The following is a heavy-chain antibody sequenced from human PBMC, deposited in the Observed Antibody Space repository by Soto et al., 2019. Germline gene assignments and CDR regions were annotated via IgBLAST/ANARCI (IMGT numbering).Heavy chain of an antibody. D-gene: IGHD4-17*01. J-gene: IGHJ4*02. CDR2: IYYSGST. V-gene: IGHV4-59*08. CDR3: ARVGTVTTLDY. CDR1: GGSISSYY. Sequence: SETLSLTCTVSGGSISSYYWSWIRQPPGKGLEWIGYIYYSGSTNYNPSLKSRVTISVDTSKNQFSLKLSSVTAADTAVYYCARVGTVTTLDYWGQGTLVTVSS.